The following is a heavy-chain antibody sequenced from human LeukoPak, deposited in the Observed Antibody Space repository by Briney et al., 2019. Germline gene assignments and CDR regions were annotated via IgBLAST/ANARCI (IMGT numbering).Heavy chain of an antibody. V-gene: IGHV1-69*13. CDR1: GGTFSSYA. CDR3: CGGDYYYYYMDV. J-gene: IGHJ6*03. Sequence: GASVKVSCKASGGTFSSYAISWVRQAPGQGLEWMGGIIPIFRTANYAQKFQGRVTITADESTSTAYMELSSLRSEDTAVYYCCGGDYYYYYMDVWGKGTTVTVSS. CDR2: IIPIFRTA. D-gene: IGHD3-16*01.